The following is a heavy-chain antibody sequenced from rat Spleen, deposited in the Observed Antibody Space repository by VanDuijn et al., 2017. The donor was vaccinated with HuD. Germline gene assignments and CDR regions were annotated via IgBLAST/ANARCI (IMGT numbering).Heavy chain of an antibody. CDR3: SRFNNYWFFDF. Sequence: EVQLQESGPGLVKPSQSLSLTCSVTGYSITSNYWGWIRKFPGNKMEWMGYISYSGSTSYNPSLKSRISITRDTSKNQFFLQLNSVTTEDTATYYCSRFNNYWFFDFWGPGTMVTVSS. CDR2: ISYSGST. J-gene: IGHJ1*01. CDR1: GYSITSNY. D-gene: IGHD1-10*01. V-gene: IGHV3-1*01.